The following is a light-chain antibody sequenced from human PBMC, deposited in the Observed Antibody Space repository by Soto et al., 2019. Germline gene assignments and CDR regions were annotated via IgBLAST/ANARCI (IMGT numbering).Light chain of an antibody. Sequence: QSVLTQPPSASSTPGQKVTISCSGSSSNIGGNSVSWYQQLPPTAPKLLISHDDKRPSSIPDRFSGSKSGTSATLGITGFQPGFEVHYYCGSWDSSMTASVFATGPKAAVL. CDR2: HDD. V-gene: IGLV1-51*01. CDR1: SSNIGGNS. CDR3: GSWDSSMTASV. J-gene: IGLJ1*01.